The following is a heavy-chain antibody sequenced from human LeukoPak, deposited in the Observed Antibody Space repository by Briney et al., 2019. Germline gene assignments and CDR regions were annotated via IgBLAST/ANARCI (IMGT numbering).Heavy chain of an antibody. Sequence: SETLSLTCTVSGGSISSSSYYWGWIRQPPGKGLEWIGSIYYSGSTYYNPSLKSRVTISVDTSKNQFSPKLSSVTAADTAVYYCARLSITMVRGVLDYWSQGTLVTVSS. J-gene: IGHJ4*02. D-gene: IGHD3-10*01. CDR2: IYYSGST. V-gene: IGHV4-39*01. CDR1: GGSISSSSYY. CDR3: ARLSITMVRGVLDY.